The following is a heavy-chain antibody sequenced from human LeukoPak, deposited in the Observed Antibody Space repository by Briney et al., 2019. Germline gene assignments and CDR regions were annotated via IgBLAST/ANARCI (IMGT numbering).Heavy chain of an antibody. V-gene: IGHV4-30-2*01. Sequence: SQTLSLTCTVSGDSISSGDYSWSWIRQPSGKGLEWIGYIFHSGSSYYNPSLRSRVTISVDRSRNQFSLRLTSVTAADTAVYYCARELWFVNAPGSWLDPWGQGTLVTVSS. D-gene: IGHD3-10*01. CDR1: GDSISSGDYS. J-gene: IGHJ5*02. CDR2: IFHSGSS. CDR3: ARELWFVNAPGSWLDP.